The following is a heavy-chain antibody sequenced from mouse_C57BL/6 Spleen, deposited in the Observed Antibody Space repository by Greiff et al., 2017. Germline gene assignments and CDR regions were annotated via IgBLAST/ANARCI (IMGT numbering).Heavy chain of an antibody. Sequence: VQLQQSGPVLVKPGASVKMSCKASGYTFTDYYMNWVKQSHGKSLEWIGVINPYNGGTSYNQKFKGKATLTVDKSSSTAYMELNSLTSEDSAVYYCARDYYGNYGYFDVWGTGTTVTVSS. CDR3: ARDYYGNYGYFDV. D-gene: IGHD2-1*01. J-gene: IGHJ1*03. CDR2: INPYNGGT. V-gene: IGHV1-19*01. CDR1: GYTFTDYY.